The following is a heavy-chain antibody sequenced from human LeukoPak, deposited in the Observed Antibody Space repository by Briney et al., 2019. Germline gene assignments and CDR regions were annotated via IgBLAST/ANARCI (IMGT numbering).Heavy chain of an antibody. D-gene: IGHD6-13*01. J-gene: IGHJ4*02. CDR2: ISQTGSFT. Sequence: GGSLRLSCAASGFTFSDHYMNWIRQVPGKGLEWVSYISQTGSFTTYADSVRGRFTISRDKSKNTLYLQMNSLRAEDTAVYYCSKDAHSSSSTGWGQGTLVTVSS. V-gene: IGHV3-11*05. CDR1: GFTFSDHY. CDR3: SKDAHSSSSTG.